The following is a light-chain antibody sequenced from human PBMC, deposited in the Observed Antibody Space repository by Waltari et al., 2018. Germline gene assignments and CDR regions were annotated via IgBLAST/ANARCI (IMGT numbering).Light chain of an antibody. J-gene: IGKJ2*01. CDR1: QSMSYNY. CDR3: QQYGSSPYT. V-gene: IGKV3-20*01. Sequence: DIVLTQSPGTLSLSPGERATLSCRASQSMSYNYLAWYQQKPGQAPRLLIYGASTRATGIPDRLSGSGSGTDFSLTISRLDPEDFAVYYCQQYGSSPYTFGQGTKLEI. CDR2: GAS.